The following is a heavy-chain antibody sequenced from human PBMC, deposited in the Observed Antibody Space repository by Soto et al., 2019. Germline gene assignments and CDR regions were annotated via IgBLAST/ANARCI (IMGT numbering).Heavy chain of an antibody. Sequence: QITLKESGPTLVKPTQTLTLTCTFPGFSFSSIGEGVGWIRQPPGKALEWLALIYWDDDKRYSPSLKSRLTIPKAPSKNQVVLTMTNMDPVATATYYCVQSRCGGDCLQSYSSHSYYGLDVWGQGTTVTVSS. CDR1: GFSFSSIGEG. D-gene: IGHD2-21*02. CDR3: VQSRCGGDCLQSYSSHSYYGLDV. V-gene: IGHV2-5*02. J-gene: IGHJ6*02. CDR2: IYWDDDK.